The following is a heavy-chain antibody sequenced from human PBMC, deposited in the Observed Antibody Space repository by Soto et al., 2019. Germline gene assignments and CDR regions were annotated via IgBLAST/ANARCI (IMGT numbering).Heavy chain of an antibody. D-gene: IGHD3-10*01. V-gene: IGHV3-30*18. CDR2: ISYDGNNK. Sequence: QVQLVESGGGVVQPGKSLRLSCAASGFNFISYGMHWVRQAPGKGLEWVAVISYDGNNKYYADSVKGRFTISRDNSKSTLYLQMNSLNSEDTALYYCAKDKGGINFGSRSSAYHYYGMDVWGQGTTVTVSS. J-gene: IGHJ6*02. CDR1: GFNFISYG. CDR3: AKDKGGINFGSRSSAYHYYGMDV.